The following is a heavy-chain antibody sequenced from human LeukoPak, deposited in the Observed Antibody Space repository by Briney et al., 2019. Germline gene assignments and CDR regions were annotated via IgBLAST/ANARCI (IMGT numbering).Heavy chain of an antibody. V-gene: IGHV4-39*01. Sequence: SETLSLTCTVSGGSISSSSYYWGWIRQPPGKGLEWIGSIYYSGSTYYNPSLKSRVTISVDTSKNQFSLKLSSVTAADTAVYYCARRNDPGYSSSWYVIYFDYWGQGTLVTVSS. CDR1: GGSISSSSYY. CDR2: IYYSGST. J-gene: IGHJ4*02. CDR3: ARRNDPGYSSSWYVIYFDY. D-gene: IGHD6-13*01.